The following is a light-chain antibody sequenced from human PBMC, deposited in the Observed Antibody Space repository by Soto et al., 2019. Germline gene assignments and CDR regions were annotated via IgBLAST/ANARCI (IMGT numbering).Light chain of an antibody. CDR1: RRVSGNY. Sequence: EIVLTQSPGTLSLSPGERATLSCRASRRVSGNYLAWYQQKPGQAPRLLIFGASIRVTGIPDRFIGSGSGTDFTLTISRLEPEDFAVYYCQHYVTSLTTFGQGTKVDIK. V-gene: IGKV3-20*01. CDR2: GAS. J-gene: IGKJ1*01. CDR3: QHYVTSLTT.